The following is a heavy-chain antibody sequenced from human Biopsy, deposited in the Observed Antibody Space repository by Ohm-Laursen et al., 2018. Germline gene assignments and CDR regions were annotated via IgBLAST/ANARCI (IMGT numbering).Heavy chain of an antibody. D-gene: IGHD1-20*01. CDR1: GDSVSSGSFY. Sequence: SETLSLTCIVSGDSVSSGSFYWTWIRQSPGKGLEWIAYIYYSGRPNYNPSLKGRVVISVDRSRNQFFLKLTSATAADTAICYCARVDRYNFDHYIMDAWGRGTTVTVSS. CDR2: IYYSGRP. J-gene: IGHJ6*02. V-gene: IGHV4-61*01. CDR3: ARVDRYNFDHYIMDA.